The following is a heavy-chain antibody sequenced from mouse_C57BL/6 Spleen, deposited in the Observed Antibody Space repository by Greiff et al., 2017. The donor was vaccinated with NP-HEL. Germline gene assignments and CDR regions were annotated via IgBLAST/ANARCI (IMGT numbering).Heavy chain of an antibody. J-gene: IGHJ4*01. CDR2: IDPETGGT. CDR3: TRSGVTPYYGMDY. V-gene: IGHV1-15*01. Sequence: QVQLQQSGAELVRPGASVTLSCKASGYTFTDYEMHWVKQTPVHGLEWIGAIDPETGGTAYNQKFKGKAILTADKSSSTAYMELRSLTSEDSAVYYCTRSGVTPYYGMDYWGQGTSVTVSS. D-gene: IGHD2-2*01. CDR1: GYTFTDYE.